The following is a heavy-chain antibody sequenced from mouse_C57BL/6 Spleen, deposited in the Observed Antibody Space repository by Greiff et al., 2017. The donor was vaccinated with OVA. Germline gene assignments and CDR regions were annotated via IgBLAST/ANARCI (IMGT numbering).Heavy chain of an antibody. J-gene: IGHJ2*01. V-gene: IGHV1-50*01. CDR2: IDPSDSYT. Sequence: QVQLQQPGAELVKPGASVKLSCKASGYTFTSYWMQWVKQRPGQGLEWIGEIDPSDSYTNYNQKFKGKATLTVDTSSSTAYMQLSSLTSEDSAVYYCARRGDDYWAKAPLSQSPQ. CDR3: ARRGDDY. CDR1: GYTFTSYW.